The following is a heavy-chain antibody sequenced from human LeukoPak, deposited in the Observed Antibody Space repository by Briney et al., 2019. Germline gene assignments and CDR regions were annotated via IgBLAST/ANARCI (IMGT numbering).Heavy chain of an antibody. CDR2: ISGSGGST. J-gene: IGHJ4*02. D-gene: IGHD5-12*01. Sequence: PGGSLRLSCAASGFTFSSYAMSGVRQAPGKGLEWVSAISGSGGSTYYADSVKGRFTISRDNSKNTLYLQMNSLRAEDTAVYYCAKARSPVAAPTIFDYWGQGTLVTVSS. CDR3: AKARSPVAAPTIFDY. CDR1: GFTFSSYA. V-gene: IGHV3-23*01.